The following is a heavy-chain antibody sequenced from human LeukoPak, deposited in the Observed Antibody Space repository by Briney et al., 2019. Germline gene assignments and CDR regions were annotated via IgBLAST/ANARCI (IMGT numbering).Heavy chain of an antibody. CDR1: GGTFSSYA. V-gene: IGHV1-24*01. Sequence: ASVKVSCKASGGTFSSYAISWVRQAPGKGLEWMGGFDPEDGETIYARKFQGRVTMTEDTSTDTAYMELSSLRSEDTAVYYCATAPGNYDFWSGYNRYWYFDLWGRGTLVTVSS. CDR2: FDPEDGET. CDR3: ATAPGNYDFWSGYNRYWYFDL. D-gene: IGHD3-3*01. J-gene: IGHJ2*01.